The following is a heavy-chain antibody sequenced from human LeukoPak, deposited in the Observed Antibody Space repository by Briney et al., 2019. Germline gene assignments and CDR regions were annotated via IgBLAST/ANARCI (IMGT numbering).Heavy chain of an antibody. D-gene: IGHD4-17*01. J-gene: IGHJ4*02. CDR2: IKPDGSKK. CDR1: GFTLNTCT. V-gene: IGHV3-7*03. Sequence: GGSLRLSCAASGFTLNTCTMNWVRQAPGKGLEWVANIKPDGSKKYYADSMKGRFTISRDNAKNSLYLQMNSLGAEDTAIYYCARDCNGEGDYWGQGTLVTVSS. CDR3: ARDCNGEGDY.